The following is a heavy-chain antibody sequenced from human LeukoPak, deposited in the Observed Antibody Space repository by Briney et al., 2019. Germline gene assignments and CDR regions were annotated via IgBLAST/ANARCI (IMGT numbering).Heavy chain of an antibody. CDR3: ALNWNYGYYYYMDV. CDR2: INHSGST. J-gene: IGHJ6*03. V-gene: IGHV4-34*01. D-gene: IGHD1-7*01. Sequence: SETLSLTCAVYGGSFSGYYWSWNRQPPGKGLEWNGEINHSGSTNYNPSLKSRVTISVDTSKNQFSLKLSSVTAADTAVYYCALNWNYGYYYYMDVWGKGTTVTVSS. CDR1: GGSFSGYY.